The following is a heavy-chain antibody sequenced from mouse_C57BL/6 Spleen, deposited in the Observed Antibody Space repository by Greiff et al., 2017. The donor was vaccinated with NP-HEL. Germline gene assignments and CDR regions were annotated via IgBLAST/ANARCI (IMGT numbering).Heavy chain of an antibody. V-gene: IGHV1-80*01. CDR3: ARRGIYGNYFDY. Sequence: QVQLKQSGAELVKPGASVKISCKASGYAFSSYWMNWVKQRPGQGLEWIGQIYPGDGDTNYNGKFKGKATLTADKSSSTAYMQLSSLTSEDSAVYFCARRGIYGNYFDYWGQGTTLTVSS. D-gene: IGHD2-1*01. CDR2: IYPGDGDT. CDR1: GYAFSSYW. J-gene: IGHJ2*01.